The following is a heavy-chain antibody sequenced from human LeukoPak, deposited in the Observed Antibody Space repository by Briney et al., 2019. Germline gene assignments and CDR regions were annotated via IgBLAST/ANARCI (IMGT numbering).Heavy chain of an antibody. J-gene: IGHJ4*02. CDR3: AREGSMTARPFVSIDY. D-gene: IGHD6-6*01. CDR1: GGSISSYY. Sequence: SETLSLXCTVSGGSISSYYWSWIRQPAGKGLEWIGRIYTSGSTNYNPSLKSRVTMSVDTSKNQFSLKLSSVTAADTAVYYCAREGSMTARPFVSIDYWGQGTLVTVSS. V-gene: IGHV4-4*07. CDR2: IYTSGST.